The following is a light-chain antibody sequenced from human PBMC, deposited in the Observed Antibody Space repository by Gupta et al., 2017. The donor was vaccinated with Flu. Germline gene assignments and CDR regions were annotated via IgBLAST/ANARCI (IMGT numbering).Light chain of an antibody. CDR1: QSLLHSNGYNY. V-gene: IGKV2-28*01. Sequence: DIVMTQSPLSLPVTPGEPASISCRSSQSLLHSNGYNYLDWYLQKPGQSPQLLIYLGSNRASGVTDRFSGSGSGTDFTLKSSRVEAEDVWVYYCMQALQTFTFGQGTRLEIK. CDR3: MQALQTFT. CDR2: LGS. J-gene: IGKJ5*01.